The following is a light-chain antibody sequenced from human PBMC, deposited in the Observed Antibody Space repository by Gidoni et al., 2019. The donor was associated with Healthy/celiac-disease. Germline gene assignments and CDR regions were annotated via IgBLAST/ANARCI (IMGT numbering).Light chain of an antibody. CDR1: SSDVGGYNY. J-gene: IGLJ3*02. V-gene: IGLV2-14*03. CDR3: SSYTSSSTLEV. CDR2: DVS. Sequence: QSAMTQPASGSGSPGQSITNFGTGTSSDVGGYNYVPWYQQHPGKAPKLMIYDVSNRPSGVSNRFSVSKSGNTASLTISGLQAEDEADYYCSSYTSSSTLEVFGGGTKLTVL.